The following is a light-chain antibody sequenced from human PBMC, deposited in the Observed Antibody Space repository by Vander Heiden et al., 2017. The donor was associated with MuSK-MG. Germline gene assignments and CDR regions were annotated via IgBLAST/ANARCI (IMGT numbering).Light chain of an antibody. CDR1: QSASYTSNNKNS. CDR2: WSS. V-gene: IGKV4-1*01. J-gene: IGKJ5*01. CDR3: QQYYDTPIT. Sequence: DIVMTPSPDSLAVSLGERATIPCRSSQSASYTSNNKNSLAWYQQRPGQPPKLLISWSSSRESGVPARFSGSGSGTHFTLTISSLQVEDVAVYYCQQYYDTPITFGQGTLLEIK.